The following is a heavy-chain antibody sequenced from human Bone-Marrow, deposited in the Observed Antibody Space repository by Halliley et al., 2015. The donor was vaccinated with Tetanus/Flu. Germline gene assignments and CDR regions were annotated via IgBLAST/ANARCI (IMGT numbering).Heavy chain of an antibody. Sequence: SHIKADGTCVSYADSGKGRFVISRDNANSTLALQMNGLRADDTGIYYCAKDSSSWSPRDVFDLWGQGAMVTVSS. V-gene: IGHV3-74*01. D-gene: IGHD6-13*01. CDR2: IKADGTCV. J-gene: IGHJ3*01. CDR3: AKDSSSWSPRDVFDL.